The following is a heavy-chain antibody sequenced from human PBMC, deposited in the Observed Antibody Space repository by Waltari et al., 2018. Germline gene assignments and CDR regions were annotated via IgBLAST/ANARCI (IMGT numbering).Heavy chain of an antibody. CDR3: ARVEQRNWGPDY. D-gene: IGHD7-27*01. CDR1: GYTFTSYY. J-gene: IGHJ4*02. V-gene: IGHV1-46*01. CDR2: INPSGGST. Sequence: QVQLVQSGAEVKKPGASVKVSCKASGYTFTSYYMHWVRQAPGQGLEWMGIINPSGGSTRYAQKFQGRVTMTRDTSTSTVYMELSSLRSEDTAVYYCARVEQRNWGPDYWGQGTLVTVSS.